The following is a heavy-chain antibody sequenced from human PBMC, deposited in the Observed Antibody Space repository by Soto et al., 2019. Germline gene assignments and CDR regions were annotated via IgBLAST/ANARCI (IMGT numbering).Heavy chain of an antibody. J-gene: IGHJ4*02. V-gene: IGHV1-69*13. CDR1: GGTFSSYA. CDR3: ARQTTVTTGFDY. D-gene: IGHD4-17*01. Sequence: ASVKVSCKASGGTFSSYAISWVRQAPGQGLEWMGGIIPIFGTANYAQKFQGRVTITADESTSTAYMELSSLRSEDTAVYYCARQTTVTTGFDYWGQGTLVTVSS. CDR2: IIPIFGTA.